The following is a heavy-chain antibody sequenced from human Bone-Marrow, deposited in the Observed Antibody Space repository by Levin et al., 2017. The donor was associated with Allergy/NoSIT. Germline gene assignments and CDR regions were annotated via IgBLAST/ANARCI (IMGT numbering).Heavy chain of an antibody. CDR3: AKPKYFGELTNFDY. CDR2: ISKDESNK. V-gene: IGHV3-30*04. D-gene: IGHD3-10*01. J-gene: IGHJ4*02. Sequence: GESLKISCAASGFSFTSQAMHWVRQAPGRGLEWVAIISKDESNKYYADSVEGRFTISRDNARNMLYLEMNSLRAEDTAVYYCAKPKYFGELTNFDYWGQGTLVTVSS. CDR1: GFSFTSQA.